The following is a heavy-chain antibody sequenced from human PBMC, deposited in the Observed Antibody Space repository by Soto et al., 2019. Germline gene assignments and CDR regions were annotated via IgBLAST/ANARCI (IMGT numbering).Heavy chain of an antibody. CDR1: EVTCSGYD. Sequence: WLPQRLPCAVAEVTCSGYDMHRVRQHTGKGLEWVSAIGTAGDTYYPDSVKGRFTISRENAKNSLYLQMNSLRAGDTAVYYCARVLRGYSGFEDYYDYWGQGALVTVSS. CDR3: ARVLRGYSGFEDYYDY. D-gene: IGHD5-12*01. J-gene: IGHJ4*02. V-gene: IGHV3-13*04. CDR2: IGTAGDT.